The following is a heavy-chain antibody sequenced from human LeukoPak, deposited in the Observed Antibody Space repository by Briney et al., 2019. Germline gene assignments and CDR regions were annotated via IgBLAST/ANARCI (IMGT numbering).Heavy chain of an antibody. Sequence: SETLSLTCTVSGGSISSSSYYWGWIRQPPGKGLEWIGSIYYSGSTYYNPSLKSRVTISVDTSKNQFSLKLSSVTAADTAVYYCARGRGELLDYWGQGTLVTVSS. J-gene: IGHJ4*02. V-gene: IGHV4-39*07. D-gene: IGHD1-26*01. CDR3: ARGRGELLDY. CDR1: GGSISSSSYY. CDR2: IYYSGST.